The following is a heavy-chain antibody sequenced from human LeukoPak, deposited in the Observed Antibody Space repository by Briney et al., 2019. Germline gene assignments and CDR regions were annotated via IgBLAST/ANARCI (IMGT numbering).Heavy chain of an antibody. J-gene: IGHJ4*02. CDR3: VRDVGAVRGEVYFDY. Sequence: GGSLRLSCAASGFTFSTFAMHWVRLSPGKGLEWVSSITGSGPYMLYADSVKHRFTISRDNTKNLLYLEMNSLRAEDTAMYYCVRDVGAVRGEVYFDYWGQGTLVTVSS. CDR1: GFTFSTFA. CDR2: ITGSGPYM. V-gene: IGHV3-21*06. D-gene: IGHD3-10*01.